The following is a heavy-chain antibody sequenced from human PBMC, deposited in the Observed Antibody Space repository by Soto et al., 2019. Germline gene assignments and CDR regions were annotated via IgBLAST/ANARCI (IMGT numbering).Heavy chain of an antibody. Sequence: ASVKVSCKASGYTFTSYAMHWVRQAPGQRLEWMGWINAGNGNRKYSQKFQGRVTITRDTSASTAYMELSSLRSEDTAVYYCARDDSGFSGSHYIDYFNYWGQGALVTVSS. J-gene: IGHJ4*02. CDR2: INAGNGNR. CDR1: GYTFTSYA. V-gene: IGHV1-3*01. CDR3: ARDDSGFSGSHYIDYFNY. D-gene: IGHD1-26*01.